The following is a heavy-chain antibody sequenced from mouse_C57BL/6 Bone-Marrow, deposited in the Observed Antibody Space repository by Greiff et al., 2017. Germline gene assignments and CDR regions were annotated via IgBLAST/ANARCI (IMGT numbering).Heavy chain of an antibody. CDR3: ARGHDYGDAMDD. CDR2: IDPSDSYT. J-gene: IGHJ4*01. Sequence: QVQLQQPGAELVKPGASVKLSCKASGYTFTSYWMQWVKQRPGQGLEWIGEIDPSDSYTNYNQKFKGKATLTVDTSSSTAYMQLSSLTSEGSAVYDCARGHDYGDAMDDWGQGTSVSVSS. D-gene: IGHD2-4*01. V-gene: IGHV1-50*01. CDR1: GYTFTSYW.